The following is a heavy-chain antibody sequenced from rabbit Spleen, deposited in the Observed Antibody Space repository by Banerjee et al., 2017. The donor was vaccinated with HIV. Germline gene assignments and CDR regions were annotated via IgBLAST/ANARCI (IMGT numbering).Heavy chain of an antibody. Sequence: QEQLAESGGGLVKPEGSLTLTCKASGFSFSDRDVMCWVHQAPGKGLEWIACINAATAKPVYATWAKGRFTISRTSSTTVTLQMTSLTAADTATYFCARDLVAVIGWNFNLWGQGTLVTVS. CDR3: ARDLVAVIGWNFNL. CDR2: INAATAKP. J-gene: IGHJ4*01. CDR1: GFSFSDRDV. V-gene: IGHV1S45*01. D-gene: IGHD1-1*01.